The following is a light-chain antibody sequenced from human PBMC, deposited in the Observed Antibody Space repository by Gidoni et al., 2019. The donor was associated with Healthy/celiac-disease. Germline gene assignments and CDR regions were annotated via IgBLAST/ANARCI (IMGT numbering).Light chain of an antibody. CDR1: QGISNY. CDR2: AAS. J-gene: IGKJ3*01. V-gene: IGKV1-27*01. Sequence: DIQMTQSPSSLSAYVGDRVTITCRASQGISNYLAWYQQKPGKVPKLLIYAASTLQSGVPSRFSGSGSGTDFTLTISSLQPEDVATYYCQKYNSAPEGITFGPGTKVDIK. CDR3: QKYNSAPEGIT.